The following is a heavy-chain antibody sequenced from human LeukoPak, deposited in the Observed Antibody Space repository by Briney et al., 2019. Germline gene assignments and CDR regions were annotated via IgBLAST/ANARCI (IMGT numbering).Heavy chain of an antibody. D-gene: IGHD1-26*01. CDR3: ATWSNAWEFDY. Sequence: GGSLRLSCAASGITFGSSWMTWVRQAPGKGLEWVAHINEDGSDKYYVDSVTGRFSISRDNTKNSLYMQMSSLRAEDTAVYYCATWSNAWEFDYWGQGTLVSVSS. CDR2: INEDGSDK. J-gene: IGHJ4*02. V-gene: IGHV3-7*05. CDR1: GITFGSSW.